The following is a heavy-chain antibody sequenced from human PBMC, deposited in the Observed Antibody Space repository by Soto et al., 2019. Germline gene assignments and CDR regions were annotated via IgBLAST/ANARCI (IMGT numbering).Heavy chain of an antibody. CDR2: ISAYNGNT. J-gene: IGHJ6*02. CDR1: GYTFTSYG. D-gene: IGHD6-13*01. CDR3: ARDELAAAGSPLIKNYYYYGMDV. V-gene: IGHV1-18*01. Sequence: ASVKVSCKASGYTFTSYGISWVRQAPGQGLGWMGWISAYNGNTNYAQKLQGRVTMTTDTSTSTAYMELRSLRSDDTAVYYCARDELAAAGSPLIKNYYYYGMDVWGQGTTVTVSS.